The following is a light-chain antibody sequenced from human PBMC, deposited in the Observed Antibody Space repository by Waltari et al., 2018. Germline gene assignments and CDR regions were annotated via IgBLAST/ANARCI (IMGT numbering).Light chain of an antibody. CDR2: AAS. V-gene: IGKV1-39*01. J-gene: IGKJ1*01. Sequence: DIQMTQSPSSLSASVGDRFTITCRASQSISVYLNWYQEKPGKAPNLLIYAASSLQSGVPSRFSGSGSGTEFTLTISSLQPEDFATYYCQQSYVTPWTFGQGTKVEIK. CDR3: QQSYVTPWT. CDR1: QSISVY.